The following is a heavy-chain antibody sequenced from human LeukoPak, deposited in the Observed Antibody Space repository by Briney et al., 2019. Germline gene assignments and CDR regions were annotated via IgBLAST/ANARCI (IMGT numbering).Heavy chain of an antibody. CDR2: ITSSSSYI. CDR3: ARHVVAVGFDY. V-gene: IGHV3-21*01. D-gene: IGHD3-22*01. CDR1: GFTVSNAW. Sequence: GGSLRLSCAASGFTVSNAWMSWVRQAPGKGLEWVSSITSSSSYIYYADSVKGRFTISRDNAKNSLYLQMNSLRAEDTAVYYCARHVVAVGFDYWGQGTLVTVSS. J-gene: IGHJ4*02.